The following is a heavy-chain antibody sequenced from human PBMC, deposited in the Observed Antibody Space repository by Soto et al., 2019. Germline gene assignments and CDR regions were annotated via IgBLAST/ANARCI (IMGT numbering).Heavy chain of an antibody. CDR2: VHWNDDK. V-gene: IGHV2-5*01. CDR1: GFSLSTTGEG. CDR3: ANGRLGDTSPDYNGLDV. J-gene: IGHJ6*02. D-gene: IGHD3-3*01. Sequence: QITLKEAGPTLVKPTQTLTLTCTFSGFSLSTTGEGVFWIRQPPGKAPEWLALVHWNDDKRYSPSLRPRLTIMKETSRNQVVLSLTNLGPVETGTYYCANGRLGDTSPDYNGLDVWGQGTTVIVSS.